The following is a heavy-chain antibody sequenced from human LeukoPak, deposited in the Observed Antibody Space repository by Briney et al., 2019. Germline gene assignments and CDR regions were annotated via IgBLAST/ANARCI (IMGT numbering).Heavy chain of an antibody. CDR3: AKDGRWLQLEGFFDY. CDR2: ISAYNGNT. D-gene: IGHD5-24*01. Sequence: GASVKVSCKASGYTFTSYGISWVRQAPGQGLEWMGWISAYNGNTNYAQKLQGRVTMTTDTSTSTAYMELRSLRAEDTAVYYCAKDGRWLQLEGFFDYWGQGTLVTVSS. J-gene: IGHJ4*02. V-gene: IGHV1-18*01. CDR1: GYTFTSYG.